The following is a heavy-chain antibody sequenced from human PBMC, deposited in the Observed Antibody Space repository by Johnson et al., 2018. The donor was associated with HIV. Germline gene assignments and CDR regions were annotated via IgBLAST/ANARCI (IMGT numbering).Heavy chain of an antibody. Sequence: VQLVESGGGVVRPGGSLRLSCAASGFTFDDYGMSWVRQAPGKGLEWVSGINWNGGSTGYADSVKGRFTISRDNSKNTLYLQMNSLRAEDTAVYYCATSLYYYDSSGFSFDAFDIWGQGTLVTVSS. J-gene: IGHJ3*02. V-gene: IGHV3-20*04. CDR3: ATSLYYYDSSGFSFDAFDI. D-gene: IGHD3-22*01. CDR1: GFTFDDYG. CDR2: INWNGGST.